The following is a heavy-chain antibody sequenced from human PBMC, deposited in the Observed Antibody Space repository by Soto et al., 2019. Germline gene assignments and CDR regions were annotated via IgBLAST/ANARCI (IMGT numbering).Heavy chain of an antibody. CDR3: ARTDRDFYGLDV. Sequence: EVQLVESGGGLVQPGGSLRLSCEASGFTFRNYDMHWVRQGPGKGLEWVSGISAAGDPDYADSVEGRFTISRENAQNSFFLQMNSLRVGDTAVYYCARTDRDFYGLDVWGQWTTVIVSS. CDR2: ISAAGDP. CDR1: GFTFRNYD. J-gene: IGHJ6*02. V-gene: IGHV3-13*05.